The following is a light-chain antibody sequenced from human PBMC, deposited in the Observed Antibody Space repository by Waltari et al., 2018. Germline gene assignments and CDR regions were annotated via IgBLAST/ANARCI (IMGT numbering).Light chain of an antibody. CDR2: QDT. CDR3: QAWDSSTRYV. Sequence: SYELTPPPSVSVSPGQTASITCPGDKLGDKYACWYQRKPGQSPVLVIYQDTQRPAGIPERFSGSSSGNTATLTIGGTQAMDEADYYCQAWDSSTRYVFGSGTKVTVL. V-gene: IGLV3-1*01. CDR1: KLGDKY. J-gene: IGLJ1*01.